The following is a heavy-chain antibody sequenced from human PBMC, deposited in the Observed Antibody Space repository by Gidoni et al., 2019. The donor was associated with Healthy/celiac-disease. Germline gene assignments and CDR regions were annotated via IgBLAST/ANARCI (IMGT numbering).Heavy chain of an antibody. CDR2: MNPNSGNT. CDR1: GYTFTSYD. V-gene: IGHV1-8*01. J-gene: IGHJ6*02. CDR3: ARSYYDSSGYYYVISYYYGMDV. D-gene: IGHD3-22*01. Sequence: QVQLVQSGAEVKKPGASVKVSCKASGYTFTSYDIHWVRQATGQGLEWMGWMNPNSGNTGYAQKFQGRVTMTRNTSISTAYMELSSLRSEDTAVYYCARSYYDSSGYYYVISYYYGMDVWGQGTTVTVSS.